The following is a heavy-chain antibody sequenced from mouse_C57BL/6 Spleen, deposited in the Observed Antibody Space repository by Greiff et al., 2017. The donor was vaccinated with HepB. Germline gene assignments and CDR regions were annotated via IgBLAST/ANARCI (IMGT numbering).Heavy chain of an antibody. Sequence: QVQLQQPGAELVMPGASVKLSCKASGYTFTSYWMHWVKQRPGQGLEWIGEIDPYDSYTNYNQKFKGKSTLTVNQSSSTAYMQLSSLTSEDSAVYYCARRGYSNYEYYYDYWGQGTTLTVSS. CDR1: GYTFTSYW. CDR2: IDPYDSYT. CDR3: ARRGYSNYEYYYDY. V-gene: IGHV1-69*01. D-gene: IGHD2-5*01. J-gene: IGHJ2*01.